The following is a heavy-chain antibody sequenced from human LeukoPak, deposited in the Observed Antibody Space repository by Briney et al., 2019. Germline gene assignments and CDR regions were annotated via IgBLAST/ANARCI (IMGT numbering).Heavy chain of an antibody. V-gene: IGHV1-69*05. CDR3: AREGSGYDPFYYFDY. D-gene: IGHD5-12*01. CDR2: IIPIFGTA. CDR1: GGTFSSYA. J-gene: IGHJ4*02. Sequence: SVKVSCKASGGTFSSYAISWVRQAPGQGLEWMGRIIPIFGTANYAQKFQGRVTITTDESTSTAYMELSSPRSDDTAVYYCAREGSGYDPFYYFDYWGQGTLVTVSS.